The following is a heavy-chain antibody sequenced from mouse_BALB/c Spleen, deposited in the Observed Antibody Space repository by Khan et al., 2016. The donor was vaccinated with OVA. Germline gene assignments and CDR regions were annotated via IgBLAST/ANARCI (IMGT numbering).Heavy chain of an antibody. Sequence: EVKLLELGPGLVKPSQSLSLTCTVTGYSITSGYAWNWIRQFPGNKLGLMGYITYSGVTSYTPSLKSRISITRDTSKNQFFLQVNSVTTEDTANYYCARGNYYGYYFDYWGQGTTLTVSS. CDR3: ARGNYYGYYFDY. J-gene: IGHJ2*01. CDR1: GYSITSGYA. D-gene: IGHD1-1*01. CDR2: ITYSGVT. V-gene: IGHV3-2*02.